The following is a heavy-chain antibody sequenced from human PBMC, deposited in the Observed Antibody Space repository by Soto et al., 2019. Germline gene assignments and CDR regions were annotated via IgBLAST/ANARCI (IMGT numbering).Heavy chain of an antibody. Sequence: QLQLQESGPGLVKPSETLSLTCTVSGGSISSSSYYWGWIRQPPGKGLEWIGSIYYSGSTYYNPSLKSLVTISVDTSKNQFSLKLSSVTAADTAVYYCARQALGGYNPGAFDIWGQGTMVTVSS. D-gene: IGHD5-12*01. CDR1: GGSISSSSYY. J-gene: IGHJ3*02. CDR3: ARQALGGYNPGAFDI. CDR2: IYYSGST. V-gene: IGHV4-39*01.